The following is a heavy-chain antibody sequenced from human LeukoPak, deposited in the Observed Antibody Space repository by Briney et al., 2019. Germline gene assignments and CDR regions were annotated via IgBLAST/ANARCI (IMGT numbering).Heavy chain of an antibody. CDR2: INHSGST. CDR1: GASFSGSGYY. D-gene: IGHD3-10*01. Sequence: PSETLSLTRAVSGASFSGSGYYLGWIRQPPGKGLEWIGEINHSGSTNYNPSLKSRVTISVDTSKNQFSLKLSSVTAADTAVYYCARSRGFGNWGQGTLVTVSS. CDR3: ARSRGFGN. V-gene: IGHV4-34*01. J-gene: IGHJ4*02.